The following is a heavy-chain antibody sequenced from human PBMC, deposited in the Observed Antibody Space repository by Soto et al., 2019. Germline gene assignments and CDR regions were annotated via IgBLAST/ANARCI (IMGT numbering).Heavy chain of an antibody. V-gene: IGHV5-51*01. CDR2: IYPVDSDT. Sequence: PXESLNISCKGSEYSFSTYWIAWVRQMPGKGLEWMGIIYPVDSDTRYSPSFQGQVTISVDKSISTAYLQWSGLKSSDTAMYYCARQTPYSSGPLDYWGQGTLVTVSS. J-gene: IGHJ4*02. CDR1: EYSFSTYW. D-gene: IGHD6-19*01. CDR3: ARQTPYSSGPLDY.